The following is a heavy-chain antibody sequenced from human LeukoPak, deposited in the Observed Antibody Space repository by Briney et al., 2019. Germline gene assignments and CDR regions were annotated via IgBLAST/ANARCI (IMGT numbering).Heavy chain of an antibody. J-gene: IGHJ1*01. CDR3: ARDIGSSSWYPEYFQH. D-gene: IGHD6-13*01. CDR1: GYTFTSYG. V-gene: IGHV1-18*01. Sequence: GASVKVSCKPSGYTFTSYGISWVRQAPGQGLEWMGWISAYNGNTNYAQKLQGRVTMTTDTSTSTAYMELRSLRSDDTAVYYCARDIGSSSWYPEYFQHWGQGTLVTVSS. CDR2: ISAYNGNT.